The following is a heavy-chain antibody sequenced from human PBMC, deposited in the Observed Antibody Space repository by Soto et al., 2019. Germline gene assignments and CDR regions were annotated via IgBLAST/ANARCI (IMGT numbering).Heavy chain of an antibody. J-gene: IGHJ4*02. CDR3: EKGNAEMVTIWDY. CDR2: ISYDGTYK. Sequence: GASLRLSCAASGFTFSSYGMHWVRQAPGKGLEWVSIISYDGTYKYYADSVKGRFTISRDNSKTMMYLQMHSLRAEDTAVYYCEKGNAEMVTIWDYGGKGTLVPVSP. V-gene: IGHV3-30*18. CDR1: GFTFSSYG. D-gene: IGHD5-18*01.